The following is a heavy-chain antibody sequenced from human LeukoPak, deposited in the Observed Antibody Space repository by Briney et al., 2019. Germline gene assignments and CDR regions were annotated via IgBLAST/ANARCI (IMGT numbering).Heavy chain of an antibody. CDR1: GGSVSGYY. J-gene: IGHJ5*02. CDR2: IYPSGST. D-gene: IGHD1-14*01. V-gene: IGHV4-4*09. CDR3: ARSPYNSLTWFDP. Sequence: SETLSLTCTVSGGSVSGYYWSWIRQPPGKGLEWIGYIYPSGSTNYNPSLKSRVTISVDTPKNHFSLKLNSVTAADTAVYYCARSPYNSLTWFDPWGQGTLVTVSS.